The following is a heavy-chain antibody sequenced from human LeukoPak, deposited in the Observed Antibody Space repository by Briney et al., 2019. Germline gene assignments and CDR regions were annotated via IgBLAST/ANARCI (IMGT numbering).Heavy chain of an antibody. V-gene: IGHV3-20*01. J-gene: IGHJ4*02. D-gene: IGHD3-3*01. CDR2: INWNGGST. CDR3: AREYYNSWSFFDY. CDR1: GFTVSSNY. Sequence: GGSLRLSCAVSGFTVSSNYMSWVRQAPGKGLEWVSGINWNGGSTGYADSVKGRFTISRDNAKNSLYLQMNSLRAEDAALYHCAREYYNSWSFFDYWGQGTLVTVSS.